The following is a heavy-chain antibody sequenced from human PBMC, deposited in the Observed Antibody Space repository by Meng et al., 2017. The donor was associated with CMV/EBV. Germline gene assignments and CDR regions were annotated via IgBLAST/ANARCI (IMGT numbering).Heavy chain of an antibody. CDR3: ARELRDDYTWGFFDY. D-gene: IGHD5-24*01. V-gene: IGHV3-66*02. Sequence: GGSLRLSCAASGFTVSGNYMSWVRQAPGKGLEWVSVVFSGASTYYADSVKGRFTISRDNSKNMLYLHMNSLRAEDTAVYYCARELRDDYTWGFFDYWGQGTLVTVSS. J-gene: IGHJ4*02. CDR2: VFSGAST. CDR1: GFTVSGNY.